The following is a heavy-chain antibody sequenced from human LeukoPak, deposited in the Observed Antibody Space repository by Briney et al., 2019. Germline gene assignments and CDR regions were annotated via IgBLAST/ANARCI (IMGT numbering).Heavy chain of an antibody. D-gene: IGHD2-21*01. V-gene: IGHV4-39*07. CDR3: ARLGGHYQSDD. J-gene: IGHJ4*02. CDR1: GGSIRSSYYY. Sequence: SETLSLTCTVSGGSIRSSYYYWGWIRQPPGKGLEWIGSIYDSGSTYYNPSLKSRVTISVDTSKNQFSLKLNSVTAADTAVYYCARLGGHYQSDDWGQGTLVTVSS. CDR2: IYDSGST.